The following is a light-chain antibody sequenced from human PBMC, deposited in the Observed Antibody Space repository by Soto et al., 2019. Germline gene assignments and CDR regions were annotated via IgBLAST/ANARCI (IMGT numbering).Light chain of an antibody. CDR2: DAS. Sequence: ELVLPQSPAALSLSPGERAPLSCRASQSVSSYLAWYQQKPGQAPRLLIYDASNRATGIPARFSGSGSGTDFTLNISSLEPEDCAVYYCQQRSNWPPITFGQGTRLEI. CDR3: QQRSNWPPIT. V-gene: IGKV3-11*01. J-gene: IGKJ5*01. CDR1: QSVSSY.